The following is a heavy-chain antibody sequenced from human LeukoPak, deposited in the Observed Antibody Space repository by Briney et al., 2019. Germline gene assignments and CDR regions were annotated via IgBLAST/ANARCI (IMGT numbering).Heavy chain of an antibody. V-gene: IGHV4-39*01. CDR3: ARISITMIVVVTPDLYYFDY. D-gene: IGHD3-22*01. J-gene: IGHJ4*02. CDR1: GGSISSYY. CDR2: IYYSGST. Sequence: PSETLSLTCTVSGGSISSYYWGWIRQPPGKGLEWIGSIYYSGSTYYNPSLKSRVTISVDTSKNQFSLKLSSVTAADTAVYYCARISITMIVVVTPDLYYFDYWGQGTLVTVSS.